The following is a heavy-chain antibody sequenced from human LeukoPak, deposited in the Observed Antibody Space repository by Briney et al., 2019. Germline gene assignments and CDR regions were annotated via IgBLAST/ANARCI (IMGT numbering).Heavy chain of an antibody. D-gene: IGHD6-19*01. J-gene: IGHJ3*02. V-gene: IGHV4-31*03. CDR3: ASSGWYWDAFDI. CDR1: GGSISDGGYY. CDR2: IYDSGTT. Sequence: SETLSLTCTVSGGSISDGGYYWSWIRQHPGKGLEWIGYIYDSGTTYYSPALQSRVTISVDTSDNKFSLKLRSLTAADTAVYYCASSGWYWDAFDIWGQGTMVTVSS.